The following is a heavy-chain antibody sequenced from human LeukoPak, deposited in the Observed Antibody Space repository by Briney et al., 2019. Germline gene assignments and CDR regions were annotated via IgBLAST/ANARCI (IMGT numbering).Heavy chain of an antibody. V-gene: IGHV4-39*07. CDR3: TRGHGWTDY. Sequence: KSSETLSLTCTVSGGSISSSSYYWGWIRQPPGKGLEWIGSIYYSGSTYYNPSLKSRVTISVDTSKNQFSLELISVTAADTAVYYCTRGHGWTDYWGQGTLVTVSS. CDR2: IYYSGST. CDR1: GGSISSSSYY. J-gene: IGHJ4*02. D-gene: IGHD6-19*01.